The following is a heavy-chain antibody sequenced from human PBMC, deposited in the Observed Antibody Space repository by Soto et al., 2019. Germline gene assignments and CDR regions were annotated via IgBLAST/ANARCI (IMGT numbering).Heavy chain of an antibody. CDR2: INPSGGST. CDR1: GYTFTSYY. J-gene: IGHJ4*02. CDR3: ATDGVAGYYFDY. V-gene: IGHV1-46*01. Sequence: GASVKVSCKASGYTFTSYYMHWVRLAPGQGLEWMGIINPSGGSTSYAQKFQGRVTMTRDTSTSTVYMELSSLRPEDTAVYYCATDGVAGYYFDYWGQGTLVTVSS. D-gene: IGHD6-19*01.